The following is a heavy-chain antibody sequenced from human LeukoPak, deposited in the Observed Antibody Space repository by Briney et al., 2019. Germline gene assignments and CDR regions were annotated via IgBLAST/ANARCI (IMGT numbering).Heavy chain of an antibody. V-gene: IGHV4-39*07. CDR1: GGSISSSSYY. Sequence: SETLSLTCTVSGGSISSSSYYWGWIRQPPGKGLEWIGSIYYSGSTYYNPSLKSRVTISVDTSKNQFSLKLSSVTAADTAVYYCARDPGRITMIVVVTNVGAFDIWGQGTMVTVSS. J-gene: IGHJ3*02. CDR3: ARDPGRITMIVVVTNVGAFDI. D-gene: IGHD3-22*01. CDR2: IYYSGST.